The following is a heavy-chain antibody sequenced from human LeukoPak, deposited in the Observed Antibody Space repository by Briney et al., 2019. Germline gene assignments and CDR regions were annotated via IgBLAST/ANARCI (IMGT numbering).Heavy chain of an antibody. CDR3: ARGRPVNVVVPAAIHYYYYMDV. CDR2: INHSGST. Sequence: SETLPLTCAVYGGSFSGYYWSWIRQPPGKGLEWIGEINHSGSTNYNPSLKSRLTISVDTSKNQFSLKLSSVTAADTAVYYCARGRPVNVVVPAAIHYYYYMDVWGKGTTVTVSS. D-gene: IGHD2-2*01. J-gene: IGHJ6*03. V-gene: IGHV4-34*01. CDR1: GGSFSGYY.